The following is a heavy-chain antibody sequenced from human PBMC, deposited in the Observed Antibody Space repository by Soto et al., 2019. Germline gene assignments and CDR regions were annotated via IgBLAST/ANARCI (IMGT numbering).Heavy chain of an antibody. V-gene: IGHV3-30-3*01. CDR3: ARRAEGDGSFDY. CDR2: IPYDENNR. Sequence: GGSLRLSCAASGFTFRSYAMHWVRQAPGKGLEWVAAIPYDENNRYYTDSVKGRFTISRDNSKNTLYLQMNSLRAEDTAVYYCARRAEGDGSFDYWGQGTLVTVSS. J-gene: IGHJ4*02. D-gene: IGHD3-10*01. CDR1: GFTFRSYA.